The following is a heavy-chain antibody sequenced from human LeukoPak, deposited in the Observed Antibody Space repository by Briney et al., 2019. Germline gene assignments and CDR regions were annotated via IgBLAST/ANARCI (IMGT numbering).Heavy chain of an antibody. CDR1: GDSVSNGNYY. V-gene: IGHV4-61*03. CDR3: ARGGDICALLDY. D-gene: IGHD2-15*01. J-gene: IGHJ4*02. CDR2: IYYTGKT. Sequence: SETLSLTCTVSGDSVSNGNYYWSWLRQPPGKALEWIGYIYYTGKTYYNPSLECRVTILVDTSRNHFSVKLSSVTAADTAVYYCARGGDICALLDYWGQGTLVTVSS.